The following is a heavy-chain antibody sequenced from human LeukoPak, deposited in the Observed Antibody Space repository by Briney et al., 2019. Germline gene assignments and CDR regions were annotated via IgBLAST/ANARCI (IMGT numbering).Heavy chain of an antibody. CDR3: ARDLLVGPMVRGGGGGLDY. CDR2: INPNSGGT. J-gene: IGHJ4*02. CDR1: GYTFTGYY. D-gene: IGHD3-10*01. Sequence: GASVKVSCKASGYTFTGYYMHWVRQAPGQGLEWMGWINPNSGGTNYAQKFQGRVTMTRDTSISTAYMELSRLRSDDTAVYYCARDLLVGPMVRGGGGGLDYWGQGTLVTVSS. V-gene: IGHV1-2*02.